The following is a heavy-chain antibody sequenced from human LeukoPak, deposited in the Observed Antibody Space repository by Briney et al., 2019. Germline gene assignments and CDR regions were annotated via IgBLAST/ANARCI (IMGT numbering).Heavy chain of an antibody. CDR3: ARDPLGIAVAGLPPIYYGMDV. CDR1: GGSISTYY. Sequence: PSETLSLTCTVSGGSISTYYWSWIRQPPGKGLAWIGYIRYSGSTNYNPSLKSRVTISVDTSKNQFSLKLSSVTAADTAVYYCARDPLGIAVAGLPPIYYGMDVWGQGTTVTVSS. D-gene: IGHD6-19*01. V-gene: IGHV4-59*01. J-gene: IGHJ6*02. CDR2: IRYSGST.